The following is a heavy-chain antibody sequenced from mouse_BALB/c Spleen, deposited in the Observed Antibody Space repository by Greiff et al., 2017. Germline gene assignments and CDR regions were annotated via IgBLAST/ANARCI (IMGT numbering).Heavy chain of an antibody. V-gene: IGHV5-9-4*01. CDR2: ISSGGSYT. CDR1: GFTFSSYT. D-gene: IGHD1-1*01. CDR3: ARGEGYYYGSSYTGIFDV. Sequence: EVNVVASGGGLVKPGGSLKLSCAASGFTFSSYTMSWVRQTPEKRLEWVATISSGGSYTYYPDTVTGRFTISRDNAKNTLYLEMSSLRSEDTAMYYCARGEGYYYGSSYTGIFDVWGAGTTVTVSS. J-gene: IGHJ1*01.